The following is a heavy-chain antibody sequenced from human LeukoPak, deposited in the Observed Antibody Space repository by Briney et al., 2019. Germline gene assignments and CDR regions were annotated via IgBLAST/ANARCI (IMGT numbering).Heavy chain of an antibody. D-gene: IGHD3-22*01. CDR1: GGTFSSYA. J-gene: IGHJ3*02. Sequence: GSSVKVSCKASGGTFSSYAISWVRQVPGQGLEWMGGIIPIFGTANYAQKFQGRVTINADESTSTAYMELSSLRSEDTAVYYCARSPPYYDSSGYSLGAFDIWGQGTMVTVSS. V-gene: IGHV1-69*01. CDR2: IIPIFGTA. CDR3: ARSPPYYDSSGYSLGAFDI.